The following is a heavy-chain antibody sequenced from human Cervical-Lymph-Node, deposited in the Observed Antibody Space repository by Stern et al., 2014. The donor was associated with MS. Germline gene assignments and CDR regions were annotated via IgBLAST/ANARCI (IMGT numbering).Heavy chain of an antibody. CDR2: VSSDGYTT. J-gene: IGHJ5*02. V-gene: IGHV3-74*01. CDR1: GFMFSGYW. Sequence: QLVQSGGGLVQPGGSLRLSCAASGFMFSGYWMHWVRQAPGKGLVWVSRVSSDGYTTTYADSVRGRFTISRDNAKNTLYLQLNSLRVEDTALYYCARSQLGASWFDPWGQGTLVTVSS. CDR3: ARSQLGASWFDP. D-gene: IGHD1-1*01.